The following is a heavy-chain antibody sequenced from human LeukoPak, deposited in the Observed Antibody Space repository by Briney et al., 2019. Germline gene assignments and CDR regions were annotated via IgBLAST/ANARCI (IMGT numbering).Heavy chain of an antibody. D-gene: IGHD3-3*01. J-gene: IGHJ4*02. CDR2: ISYDGSNK. Sequence: GRSLGLSCAASGFTFSSYGMHWVRQAAGKGLEWVAVISYDGSNKYYADSVKGRFTISRDNSKNTLYLQMNSLRAEDTAVYYCAKGITIFGVVILHALDYWGQGTLVTVSS. CDR1: GFTFSSYG. CDR3: AKGITIFGVVILHALDY. V-gene: IGHV3-30*18.